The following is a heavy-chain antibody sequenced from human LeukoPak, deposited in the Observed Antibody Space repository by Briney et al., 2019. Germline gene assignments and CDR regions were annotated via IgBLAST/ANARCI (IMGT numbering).Heavy chain of an antibody. Sequence: GGSLRLSCAASRFTFSTYGMHWVRQAPGKGLEYVSAISSNGGSTYYANSVKGRFTISRDNSKNTLYLQMGSLRAEDMAVYYCARDTSYDYGDYGGAFDIWGQGTMVTVSS. D-gene: IGHD4-17*01. CDR1: RFTFSTYG. CDR3: ARDTSYDYGDYGGAFDI. J-gene: IGHJ3*02. CDR2: ISSNGGST. V-gene: IGHV3-64*01.